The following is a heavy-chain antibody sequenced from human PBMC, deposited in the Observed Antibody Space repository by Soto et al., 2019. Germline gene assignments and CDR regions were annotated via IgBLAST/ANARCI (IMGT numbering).Heavy chain of an antibody. CDR1: GGSIISSNW. Sequence: LSLTCAVSGGSIISSNWWSWVRQPPGKGLEWIGEIYHSGSTNYNPSLKSRVTISVDKSKNQFSLKLSSVTAADTAVYYCASRHYYDSSGYSWGQGTLVTVSS. CDR3: ASRHYYDSSGYS. CDR2: IYHSGST. V-gene: IGHV4-4*02. J-gene: IGHJ4*02. D-gene: IGHD3-22*01.